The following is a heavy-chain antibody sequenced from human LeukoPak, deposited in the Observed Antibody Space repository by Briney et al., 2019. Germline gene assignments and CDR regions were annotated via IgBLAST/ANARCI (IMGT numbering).Heavy chain of an antibody. V-gene: IGHV4-61*02. CDR2: IYTSGST. Sequence: NPSETLSLTCTVSGGSISSGSYYWSWIRQPAGKGLEWIGRIYTSGSTNFNPSLKSRVTISVDTSKNQFSLKLSSVTAADTAVYYCARDPMTDAFDIWGQGTMVTVSS. CDR1: GGSISSGSYY. CDR3: ARDPMTDAFDI. J-gene: IGHJ3*02.